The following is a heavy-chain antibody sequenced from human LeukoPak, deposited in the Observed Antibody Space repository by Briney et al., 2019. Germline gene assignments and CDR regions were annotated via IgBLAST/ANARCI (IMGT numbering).Heavy chain of an antibody. CDR2: ISRKGDRT. CDR1: GFTLSSYS. V-gene: IGHV3-64*01. D-gene: IGHD2/OR15-2a*01. CDR3: ARDQGSQYRLDY. J-gene: IGHJ4*02. Sequence: QTGGSLRLSCVVSGFTLSSYSMHWVRQAPGKGLEFVSAISRKGDRTYYANSVKGRFTISRDNAKNSLYLQMNSLRGEDTAVYYCARDQGSQYRLDYWGRGTLVSVSS.